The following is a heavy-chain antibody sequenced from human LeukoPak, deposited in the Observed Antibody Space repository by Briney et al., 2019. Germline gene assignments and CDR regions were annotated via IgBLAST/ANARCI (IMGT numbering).Heavy chain of an antibody. CDR1: GFTFSSYS. CDR3: ATSWGIGSSGWY. V-gene: IGHV3-48*01. D-gene: IGHD6-19*01. CDR2: ISSSSSTI. J-gene: IGHJ4*02. Sequence: PGGSLRLSCAASGFTFSSYSMTWVRQAPGKGLEWVSHISSSSSTIYYADSVKGRFTISRDNAKNSLYLQMNSLRAEDTAVYYCATSWGIGSSGWYWGQGTLVTVSS.